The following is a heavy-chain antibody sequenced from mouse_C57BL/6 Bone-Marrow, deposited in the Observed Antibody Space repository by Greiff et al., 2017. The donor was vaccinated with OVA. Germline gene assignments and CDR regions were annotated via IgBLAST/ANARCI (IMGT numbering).Heavy chain of an antibody. Sequence: EVQLQQSGAELVRPGASVKLSCTASGFNIKDDYMHWVKQRPEQGLEWIGWIDPENGDTEYASKFQGKATITADTSSNTAYLQLSSLTSEDTAVYYCTTGSMDYWGQGNSVTVSA. CDR1: GFNIKDDY. V-gene: IGHV14-4*01. CDR2: IDPENGDT. J-gene: IGHJ4*01. CDR3: TTGSMDY.